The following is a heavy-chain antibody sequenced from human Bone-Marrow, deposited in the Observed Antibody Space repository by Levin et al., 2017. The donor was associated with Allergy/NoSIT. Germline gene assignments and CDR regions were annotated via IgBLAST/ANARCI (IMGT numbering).Heavy chain of an antibody. J-gene: IGHJ4*02. Sequence: SQTLSLTCTVSGDSISGSTYYWGWIRQPPGKGLEWIGTMYHSGNTYYNPSLKSRVTLSVDTSKNQFSLRLRSVTAADTAVYYCARQKSYSLDSWGQGTLVTVSS. CDR2: MYHSGNT. CDR1: GDSISGSTYY. V-gene: IGHV4-39*01. D-gene: IGHD5-12*01. CDR3: ARQKSYSLDS.